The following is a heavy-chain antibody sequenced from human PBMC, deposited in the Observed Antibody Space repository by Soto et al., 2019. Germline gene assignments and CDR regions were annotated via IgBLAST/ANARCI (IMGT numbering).Heavy chain of an antibody. CDR1: GGSISSSSYY. V-gene: IGHV4-39*01. Sequence: QLQLQESGPGLVKPSETLSLTCTVSGGSISSSSYYWGWIRQPPGKGLEWIGSIYYSGSTYYNPSLKSRVTISVDTSKNQFSLKLSSVTAADTAVYYCARYCSSTSCERAGAFDIWGQGTMVTVSS. D-gene: IGHD2-2*01. CDR3: ARYCSSTSCERAGAFDI. J-gene: IGHJ3*02. CDR2: IYYSGST.